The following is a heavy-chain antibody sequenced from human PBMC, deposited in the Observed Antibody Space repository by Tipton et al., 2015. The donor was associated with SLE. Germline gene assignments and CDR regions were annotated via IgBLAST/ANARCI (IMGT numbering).Heavy chain of an antibody. CDR2: ISTIGST. Sequence: TLSLTCTVSGYSISSGYYWSWIRQPPGKGLEWIGYISTIGSTNYSPFLKGRVTISVDTSNNQFSLNLTSVTAADTAVYYCATYGAYGGYFDYWGQGTLVTVSS. V-gene: IGHV4-4*09. J-gene: IGHJ4*02. CDR3: ATYGAYGGYFDY. D-gene: IGHD4-17*01. CDR1: GYSISSGYY.